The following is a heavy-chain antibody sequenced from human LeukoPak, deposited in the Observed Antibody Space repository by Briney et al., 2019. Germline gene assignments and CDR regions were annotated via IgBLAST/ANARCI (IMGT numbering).Heavy chain of an antibody. CDR2: ISGSGGGT. J-gene: IGHJ4*02. D-gene: IGHD2-21*02. Sequence: GGSLRLSCAASGFTVSSNFMSWVRQAPGKGLEWVSAISGSGGGTYYADSVKGRFTISRDNSKNTLYLQMDSLRAEDTAVYYCAKAYCGGHCYSGVDFFDYWGQGTLVTVSS. V-gene: IGHV3-23*01. CDR3: AKAYCGGHCYSGVDFFDY. CDR1: GFTVSSNF.